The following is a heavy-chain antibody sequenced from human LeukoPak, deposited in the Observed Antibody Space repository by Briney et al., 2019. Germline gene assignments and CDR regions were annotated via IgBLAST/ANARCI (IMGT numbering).Heavy chain of an antibody. Sequence: GGSLRLSCAASGFTFSSYAMNWVRQAPGKGLEGVSPISGSGGSTYYADSVKGRFTISRDNSKNTLYLQMNSLRAEDTAVNYCAAGPYYYGMDVWGQGTTVTVCS. CDR3: AAGPYYYGMDV. CDR1: GFTFSSYA. V-gene: IGHV3-23*01. CDR2: ISGSGGST. J-gene: IGHJ6*02. D-gene: IGHD1-14*01.